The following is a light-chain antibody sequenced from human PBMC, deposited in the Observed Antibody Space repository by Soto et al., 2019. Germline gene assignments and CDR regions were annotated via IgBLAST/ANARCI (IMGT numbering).Light chain of an antibody. CDR3: LQHNSYPWT. Sequence: DIQMTQSPSSLSASVGDRVTITCRASQGIGSDLGWYQQKPGQAPKRLIYGASNLRSGVPSRFSGSGSGTEFTLTISSLQPEDFATYYCLQHNSYPWTFGQGTKVDI. CDR1: QGIGSD. V-gene: IGKV1-17*01. J-gene: IGKJ1*01. CDR2: GAS.